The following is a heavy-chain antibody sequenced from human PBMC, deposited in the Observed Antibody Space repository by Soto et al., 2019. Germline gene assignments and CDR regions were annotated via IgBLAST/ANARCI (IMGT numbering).Heavy chain of an antibody. CDR3: ARDYGSGIDC. CDR2: IWYDGSNK. CDR1: GLTFSSYG. D-gene: IGHD3-10*01. Sequence: QVQLVESGGGVVQPGRSLRLSCAASGLTFSSYGMHWVRQAPGKGLEWVALIWYDGSNKNYLDSVKGRFTISRDNSKNPLYLQMNSLRVEDTAVYYCARDYGSGIDCWGQGTLVTGSS. J-gene: IGHJ4*02. V-gene: IGHV3-33*01.